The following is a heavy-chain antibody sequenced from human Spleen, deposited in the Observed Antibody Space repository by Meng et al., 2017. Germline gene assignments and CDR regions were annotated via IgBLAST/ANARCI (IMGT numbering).Heavy chain of an antibody. V-gene: IGHV3-21*01. J-gene: IGHJ5*02. CDR2: ISTSSSYI. CDR1: GFTFSSYS. CDR3: ARGYRPTSSRWFDP. Sequence: GESLKISCAASGFTFSSYSMNWVRQAPGKGLEWVSFISTSSSYIYYGDSVKGRFTISRDNAKNSLYLHMNSLRAEDTAVYYCARGYRPTSSRWFDPWGRGALVTVSS. D-gene: IGHD6-13*01.